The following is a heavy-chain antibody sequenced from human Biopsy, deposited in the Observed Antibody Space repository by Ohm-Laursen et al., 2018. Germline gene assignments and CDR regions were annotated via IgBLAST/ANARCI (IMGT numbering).Heavy chain of an antibody. CDR1: GFSFTSYT. V-gene: IGHV3-21*01. CDR2: ITSRSGYK. J-gene: IGHJ6*02. CDR3: ASPGLVWFGELLSVPFGMDV. D-gene: IGHD3-10*01. Sequence: SLRLSCAAAGFSFTSYTMNWVRQAPGKGLEWVSSITSRSGYKYYADSVKGRFTISRDDTKNSLYLQMNSLRAEDTAVHFCASPGLVWFGELLSVPFGMDVWGQGTTVTVSS.